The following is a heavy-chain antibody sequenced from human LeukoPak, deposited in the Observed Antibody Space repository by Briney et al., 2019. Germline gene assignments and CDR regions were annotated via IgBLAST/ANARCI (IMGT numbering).Heavy chain of an antibody. J-gene: IGHJ4*02. D-gene: IGHD5-24*01. V-gene: IGHV3-33*01. Sequence: GRSLRLSCAASGFTFSSYGMHWVRQAPGKGLEWVAVIWYDGSNKYYADSVKGRFTISRDNSKNKLYLQMNSLRAEDTAVYYCARTGGDGYNSGVGYWGQGTLVTVSS. CDR2: IWYDGSNK. CDR3: ARTGGDGYNSGVGY. CDR1: GFTFSSYG.